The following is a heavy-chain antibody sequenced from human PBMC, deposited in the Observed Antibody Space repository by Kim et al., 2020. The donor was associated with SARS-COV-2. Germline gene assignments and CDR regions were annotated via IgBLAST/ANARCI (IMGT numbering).Heavy chain of an antibody. CDR3: AKSLGDCSSTSCYTFLAFDI. D-gene: IGHD2-2*02. J-gene: IGHJ3*02. V-gene: IGHV3-7*01. CDR1: GFTFSSYW. CDR2: IKQDGSEK. Sequence: GGSLRLSCAASGFTFSSYWMSWVRQAPGKGLEWVANIKQDGSEKYYVDSVKGRFTISRDNAKNSLYLQMNSLRAEDTAVYYCAKSLGDCSSTSCYTFLAFDIWGQGTMVTVSS.